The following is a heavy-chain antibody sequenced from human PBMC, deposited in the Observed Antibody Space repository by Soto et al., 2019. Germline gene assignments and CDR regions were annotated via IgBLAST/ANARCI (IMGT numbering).Heavy chain of an antibody. CDR3: ARRRGVVQDGMDV. D-gene: IGHD3-3*01. V-gene: IGHV4-39*01. Sequence: QLQLQESGPGLVKPSETLSLTCTVSDGSIRSSSSYWDWIRQPPGKGLEWIGSIYYSGSTYYNPSLKSRVIISMDKSKNQFSLNVSSVTAADTAVYYCARRRGVVQDGMDVWGQGTTVIVSS. J-gene: IGHJ6*02. CDR1: DGSIRSSSSY. CDR2: IYYSGST.